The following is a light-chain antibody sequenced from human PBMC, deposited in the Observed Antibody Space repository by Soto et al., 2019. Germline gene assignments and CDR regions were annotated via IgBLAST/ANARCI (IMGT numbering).Light chain of an antibody. J-gene: IGLJ2*01. CDR3: AAWEDSLNGVV. Sequence: QSVLTQPPSASGTPGQRVSISCSGSSSNIGRNTVNWYQQLPGTAPKLLIYINNQRPSGVPDRFSGSKSGTSASLAINGLQSEDEADYLCAAWEDSLNGVVFGGGTKVTVL. CDR2: INN. CDR1: SSNIGRNT. V-gene: IGLV1-44*01.